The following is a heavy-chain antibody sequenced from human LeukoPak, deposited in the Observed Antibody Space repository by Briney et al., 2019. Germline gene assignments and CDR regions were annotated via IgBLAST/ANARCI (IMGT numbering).Heavy chain of an antibody. CDR2: ISGSGGST. Sequence: GGSLRLSCAASGFTFSNYSMNWVRQAPGKGLEWVSAISGSGGSTYYADSVKGRFTISRDNSKNTLYLQMNSLRAEDTAVYYCAKSLFAYSSGWKDFDYWGQGTLVTVSS. D-gene: IGHD6-19*01. V-gene: IGHV3-23*01. J-gene: IGHJ4*02. CDR3: AKSLFAYSSGWKDFDY. CDR1: GFTFSNYS.